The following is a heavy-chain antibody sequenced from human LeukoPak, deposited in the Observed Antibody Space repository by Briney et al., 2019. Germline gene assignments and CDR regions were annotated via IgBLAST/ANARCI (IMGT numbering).Heavy chain of an antibody. J-gene: IGHJ3*02. CDR2: INHSGST. CDR3: ARGSEYYDFWSGYTHDAFDI. Sequence: SETLSLTCSVSGGSIAVNHYYWSWIRQPPGKGLEWIGEINHSGSTNYNPSLKSRVTISVDTSKNQFSLKLSSVTAADTAVYYCARGSEYYDFWSGYTHDAFDIWGQGTMVTVSS. D-gene: IGHD3-3*01. CDR1: GGSIAVNHYY. V-gene: IGHV4-34*01.